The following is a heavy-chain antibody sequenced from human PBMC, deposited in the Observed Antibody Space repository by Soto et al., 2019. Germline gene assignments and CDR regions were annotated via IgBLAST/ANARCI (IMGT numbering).Heavy chain of an antibody. D-gene: IGHD6-25*01. Sequence: SETLSLTCSASGGSITSSSHFWGWVRQPPGKGLEWIGTIYFTGNTYYTPSLKSRLTMSIDTSKNEFSLRLNSVTAADTAVYYCAGQTFTIAAASYGRSNWFDPWGPGTLVTVSS. CDR3: AGQTFTIAAASYGRSNWFDP. V-gene: IGHV4-39*01. CDR1: GGSITSSSHF. J-gene: IGHJ5*02. CDR2: IYFTGNT.